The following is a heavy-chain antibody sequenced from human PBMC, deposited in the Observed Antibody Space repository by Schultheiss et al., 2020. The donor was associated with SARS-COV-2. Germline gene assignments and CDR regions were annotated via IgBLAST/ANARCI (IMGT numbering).Heavy chain of an antibody. CDR3: ARSAGGSFYYGMDV. V-gene: IGHV3-21*01. Sequence: GESLKISCAASGFTFSSYSMNWVRQAPGKGLEWVSSISSSSSYIYYADSVKGRFTISRDNAKNSLYLQMNSLRAEDTAVYYCARSAGGSFYYGMDVWGQGTTVTVSS. CDR2: ISSSSSYI. CDR1: GFTFSSYS. D-gene: IGHD1-26*01. J-gene: IGHJ6*02.